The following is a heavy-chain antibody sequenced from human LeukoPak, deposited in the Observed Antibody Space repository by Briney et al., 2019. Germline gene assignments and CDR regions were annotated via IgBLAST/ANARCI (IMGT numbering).Heavy chain of an antibody. CDR3: ARGKKYQAAPGHYYYMDV. CDR2: IRYDGSNK. V-gene: IGHV3-30*02. J-gene: IGHJ6*03. D-gene: IGHD2-2*01. Sequence: GGSLRLSCAASGFTFSSYGMHWVRQAPGKGLEWVAFIRYDGSNKYYADSVKGRFTISRDNSKNTLYLQMNSLRAEDTAVYYCARGKKYQAAPGHYYYMDVWGKGTTVTVSS. CDR1: GFTFSSYG.